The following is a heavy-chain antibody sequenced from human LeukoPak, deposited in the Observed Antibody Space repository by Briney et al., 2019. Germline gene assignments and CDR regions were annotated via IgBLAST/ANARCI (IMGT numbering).Heavy chain of an antibody. J-gene: IGHJ4*02. CDR1: GFTFSSYA. V-gene: IGHV3-7*01. CDR3: ARSRGDY. CDR2: IKKDGSEK. Sequence: GGSLRLSCAASGFTFSSYAMSWVRQAPGKGLEWVANIKKDGSEKYYVDSVKGRFTISRDNAKNSLYLQMNSLRAEDTAVYYCARSRGDYWGQGTLVTVSS.